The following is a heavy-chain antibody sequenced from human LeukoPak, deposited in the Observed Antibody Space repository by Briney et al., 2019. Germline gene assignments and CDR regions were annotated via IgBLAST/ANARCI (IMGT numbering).Heavy chain of an antibody. CDR2: ISSSSSYT. D-gene: IGHD3-10*01. CDR1: GFTFSDYY. V-gene: IGHV3-11*05. Sequence: GGSLRLSCAASGFTFSDYYMTWIRQAPGKGLEWVSYISSSSSYTNYADSVKGRFTISRDNAKNLVHLQMSSLRVEDTAVYFCARDTAFRGTYYGMDVWGQGTTDTVSS. J-gene: IGHJ6*02. CDR3: ARDTAFRGTYYGMDV.